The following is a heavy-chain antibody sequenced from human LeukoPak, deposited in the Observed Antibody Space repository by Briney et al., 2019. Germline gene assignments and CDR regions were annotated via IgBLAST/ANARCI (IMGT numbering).Heavy chain of an antibody. CDR2: ISSSSSYI. Sequence: TGGSLRLSCAVSGFTFSSYSMNWVRQAPGKGLEWVSSISSSSSYIYYADSVKGRFTISRDNAKNSLYLQMNSLRAEDTAVYYCARDNLRYGSGSMADYWGQGTLVTVSS. V-gene: IGHV3-21*01. CDR1: GFTFSSYS. J-gene: IGHJ4*02. D-gene: IGHD3-10*01. CDR3: ARDNLRYGSGSMADY.